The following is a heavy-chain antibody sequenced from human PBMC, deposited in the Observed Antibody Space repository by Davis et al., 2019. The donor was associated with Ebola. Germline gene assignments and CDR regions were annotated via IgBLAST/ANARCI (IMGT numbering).Heavy chain of an antibody. CDR2: ISSSGSTI. Sequence: GESLKISCAASGFTFSDYYMSWIRQAPGKGLEWVSYISSSGSTIYYADSVKGRFTISRDNAKNSLYLQMNSLRAEDTAVYYCARGTHYDFWSGYGELFDYWGQGTLVTVSS. CDR3: ARGTHYDFWSGYGELFDY. CDR1: GFTFSDYY. J-gene: IGHJ4*02. D-gene: IGHD3-3*01. V-gene: IGHV3-11*04.